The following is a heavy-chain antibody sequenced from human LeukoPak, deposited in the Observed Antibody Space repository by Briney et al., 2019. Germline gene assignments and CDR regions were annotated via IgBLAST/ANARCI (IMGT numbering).Heavy chain of an antibody. D-gene: IGHD2-15*01. Sequence: GGSLRLSCAASGFTFNSYGMHWVRQAPGKGLEWVAFIQYDGSNKYYAESVKGRFTISRDNPKNTLYLQMNSLRAEDTAVYYCVKNGVVDFDHWGQGTLVTVSS. CDR2: IQYDGSNK. CDR1: GFTFNSYG. J-gene: IGHJ4*02. V-gene: IGHV3-30*02. CDR3: VKNGVVDFDH.